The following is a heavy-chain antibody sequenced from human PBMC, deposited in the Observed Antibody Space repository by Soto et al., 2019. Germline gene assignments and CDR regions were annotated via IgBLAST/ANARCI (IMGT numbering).Heavy chain of an antibody. CDR3: AAGTTRRITIFGVVVNPPYYYGMDV. CDR1: GFTFTSSA. CDR2: IVVGSGNT. V-gene: IGHV1-58*01. Sequence: SVKVSCKASGFTFTSSAVQWVRQARGQRLEWIGWIVVGSGNTNYAQKFQERVTITRDMSTSTAYMELSSLRSEDTAVYYCAAGTTRRITIFGVVVNPPYYYGMDVWGQGTTVTVSS. D-gene: IGHD3-3*01. J-gene: IGHJ6*02.